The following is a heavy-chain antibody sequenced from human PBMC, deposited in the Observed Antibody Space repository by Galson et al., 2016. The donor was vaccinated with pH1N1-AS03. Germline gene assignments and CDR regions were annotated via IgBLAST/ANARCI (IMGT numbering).Heavy chain of an antibody. J-gene: IGHJ6*02. CDR3: ARHRRELLHYYYGMDV. Sequence: QSGAEVTKPGESLKLSCEGSGSNFNTYWIVWVRQMAGKGLECVGAIFPGDSDTRYCPSFEGQVTISAEKSLNTAYLQWTSLQASDTAIYYCARHRRELLHYYYGMDVWGQGTTVTVSS. CDR1: GSNFNTYW. CDR2: IFPGDSDT. V-gene: IGHV5-51*01. D-gene: IGHD2-21*01.